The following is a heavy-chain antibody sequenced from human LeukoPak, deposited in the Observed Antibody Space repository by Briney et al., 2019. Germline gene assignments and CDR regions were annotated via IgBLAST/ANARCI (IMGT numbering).Heavy chain of an antibody. CDR3: AKISDYSNFLDY. J-gene: IGHJ4*02. CDR2: IWYDGSNK. V-gene: IGHV3-33*06. CDR1: GFTFSSYG. D-gene: IGHD4-11*01. Sequence: GGSLRLSCAASGFTFSSYGMHWVRQAPGKGLEWVAVIWYDGSNKYYADSVKGQFTISRDNSKNTLYLQMNSLRAEDTAVYYCAKISDYSNFLDYWGQGTLVTVSS.